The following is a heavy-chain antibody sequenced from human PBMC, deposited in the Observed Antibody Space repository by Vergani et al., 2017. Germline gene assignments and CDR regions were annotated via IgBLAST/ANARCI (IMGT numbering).Heavy chain of an antibody. CDR2: IYSTGST. CDR1: GDSISSGVYY. Sequence: QVQLQESGPGLVKPSQTLSLTCSVSGDSISSGVYYWNWIRQHPGKGLEWIWYIYSTGSTHHNPSLRRRINMSVDTSKNQFSLKLNSVTAADTAMYYCARMGGYDEGDAFRIGYFDSCDPGILVTVSS. CDR3: ARMGGYDEGDAFRIGYFDS. V-gene: IGHV4-31*03. D-gene: IGHD3-22*01. J-gene: IGHJ4*02.